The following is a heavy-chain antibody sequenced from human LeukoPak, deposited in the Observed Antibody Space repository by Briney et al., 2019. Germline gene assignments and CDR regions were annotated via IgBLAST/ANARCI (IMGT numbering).Heavy chain of an antibody. CDR3: ARSLKWNLVGFDY. V-gene: IGHV3-23*01. CDR2: INDSGGNT. Sequence: GGSLRLSCAASRFTFSNSGMNWVRQAPGKGLEWVSVINDSGGNTFYADAVKGRFTISRDNSKSTLYLQMSSLRVDDTAVYYCARSLKWNLVGFDYWGQGILVTVSS. J-gene: IGHJ4*02. CDR1: RFTFSNSG. D-gene: IGHD1-1*01.